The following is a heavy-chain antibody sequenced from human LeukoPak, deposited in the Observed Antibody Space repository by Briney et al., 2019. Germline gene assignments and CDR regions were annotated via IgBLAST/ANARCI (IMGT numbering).Heavy chain of an antibody. V-gene: IGHV3-21*01. CDR2: ISRTGSFI. Sequence: GGSLRLSCAAFGFPLSSYSMNWVRQAPGKGLEWVSYISRTGSFIYYADSMKGRFTISRENAKNSLYLQMNSLRAGDTAVYYCARAHDILTGYYSGSYYFDYWGQGTLVTVSS. D-gene: IGHD3-9*01. CDR3: ARAHDILTGYYSGSYYFDY. CDR1: GFPLSSYS. J-gene: IGHJ4*02.